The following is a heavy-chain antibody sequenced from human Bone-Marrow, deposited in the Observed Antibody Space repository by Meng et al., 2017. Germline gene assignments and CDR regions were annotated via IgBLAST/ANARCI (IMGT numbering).Heavy chain of an antibody. CDR1: GGTFSSYA. J-gene: IGHJ3*02. CDR3: ARDPAGDSESYVEDDAFDI. Sequence: SVKVSCKASGGTFSSYAISWVRQAPGQGLEWMGGIIPIFGTANYAQKFQGRVTITADKSTSTAYMELSSLRSEDTAVYYCARDPAGDSESYVEDDAFDIWGQGTMVTVSS. D-gene: IGHD1-26*01. V-gene: IGHV1-69*06. CDR2: IIPIFGTA.